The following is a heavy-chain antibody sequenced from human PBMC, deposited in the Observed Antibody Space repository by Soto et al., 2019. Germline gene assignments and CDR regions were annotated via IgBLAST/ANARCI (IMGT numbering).Heavy chain of an antibody. Sequence: QVQLVQSGAEVKKPGASVKVSCQTSGYTFTGYSIHWVRQAPGHGLEWMGWINPETGGTNYAQKFRGRFTMSRDTSIDTAYMELSSLRSDDTAVYFCGWFGGKFDFWGQGTLVTVSS. D-gene: IGHD3-3*01. CDR3: GWFGGKFDF. CDR1: GYTFTGYS. J-gene: IGHJ4*02. V-gene: IGHV1-2*02. CDR2: INPETGGT.